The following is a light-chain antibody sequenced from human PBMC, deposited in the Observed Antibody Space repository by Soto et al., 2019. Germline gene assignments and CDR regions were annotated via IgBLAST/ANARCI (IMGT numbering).Light chain of an antibody. V-gene: IGKV3-11*01. CDR3: QDRSNWPLGT. Sequence: EIVLTQSPATLSLSPGERATLSCRASQSISNYLAWYQQTPGQAPRLLIYDASTRANGIPARFSGSGSGTDFCLTISSLETEDSAVYYCQDRSNWPLGTFGQGTKVEIK. CDR1: QSISNY. CDR2: DAS. J-gene: IGKJ1*01.